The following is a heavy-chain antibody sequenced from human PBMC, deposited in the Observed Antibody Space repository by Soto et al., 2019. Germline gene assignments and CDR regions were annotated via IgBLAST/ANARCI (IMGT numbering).Heavy chain of an antibody. V-gene: IGHV3-30*04. CDR1: GFTFSSFA. CDR3: AGGYGSGSYFVY. Sequence: QVQLVESGGGVVQPGRSLRLSCAASGFTFSSFAMHWVRQAPGKGLEWVAVISYDGNNKYYADSVKGRFTISRDNSKDTLYLQMNSLRAEDMAVYYCAGGYGSGSYFVYWGQGTLVTVSS. J-gene: IGHJ4*02. D-gene: IGHD3-10*01. CDR2: ISYDGNNK.